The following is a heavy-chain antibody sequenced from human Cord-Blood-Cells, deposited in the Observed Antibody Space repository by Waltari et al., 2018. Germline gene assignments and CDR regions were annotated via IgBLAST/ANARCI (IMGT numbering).Heavy chain of an antibody. D-gene: IGHD3-10*01. J-gene: IGHJ4*02. CDR3: ARGQTNYYGSGSDYNFDY. Sequence: QVQLVQSGAEVKKPGASVKVSCKASGYTFTSYDINWVRQATGQGLEWMGWMNPNSGNTGYAQKFQGRVTITRNTSIITAYMELSSLRSEDTSVYYCARGQTNYYGSGSDYNFDYWGQGTLVTVSS. CDR1: GYTFTSYD. V-gene: IGHV1-8*03. CDR2: MNPNSGNT.